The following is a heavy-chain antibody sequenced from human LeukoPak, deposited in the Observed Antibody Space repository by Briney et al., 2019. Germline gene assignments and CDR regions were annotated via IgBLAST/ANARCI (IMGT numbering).Heavy chain of an antibody. V-gene: IGHV4-39*01. CDR2: ISSSGNT. CDR3: ARTVQQWLVGFDH. CDR1: GGSISSNNYY. D-gene: IGHD6-19*01. Sequence: SETLSLTCTVSGGSISSNNYYWGWIRQPPEKGLEWIGSISSSGNTYYNPSLECRVTISVDTSKNQFSLKLSSMTAADTAVYYCARTVQQWLVGFDHWGQGTLVTVSS. J-gene: IGHJ4*02.